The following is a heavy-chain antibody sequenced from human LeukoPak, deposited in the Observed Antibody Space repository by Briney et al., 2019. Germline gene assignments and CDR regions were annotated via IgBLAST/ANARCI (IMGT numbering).Heavy chain of an antibody. D-gene: IGHD3-3*01. V-gene: IGHV3-33*06. Sequence: PGGSLRLSCAASGFTFSSYGMHWVRQAPGKGLEWVAVIWYDGSNKYYADSVKGRFTISRDNSKNTLYLQMNSLRGEDTAVYYCAKDRLGSWSGYYFGIFDYWGQGTLVTVSS. J-gene: IGHJ4*02. CDR3: AKDRLGSWSGYYFGIFDY. CDR1: GFTFSSYG. CDR2: IWYDGSNK.